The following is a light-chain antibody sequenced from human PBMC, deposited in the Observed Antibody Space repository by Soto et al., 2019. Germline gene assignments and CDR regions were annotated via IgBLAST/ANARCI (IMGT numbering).Light chain of an antibody. CDR2: KAS. Sequence: IQMTQSPSTLSASVGDRVTITCRASQNIDAWLAWYQQKPGKAPKVLIYKASSLESGVPSRFSGSGSGTEFTLTISSLQPDDSATYYCQRYNTYPLTFGGGTTVDIK. V-gene: IGKV1-5*03. CDR3: QRYNTYPLT. J-gene: IGKJ4*01. CDR1: QNIDAW.